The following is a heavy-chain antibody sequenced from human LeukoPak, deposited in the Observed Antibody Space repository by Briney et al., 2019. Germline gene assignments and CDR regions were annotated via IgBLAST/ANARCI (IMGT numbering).Heavy chain of an antibody. CDR2: IYYSGST. V-gene: IGHV4-59*01. CDR1: GGSISSYY. J-gene: IGHJ4*02. D-gene: IGHD3-9*01. CDR3: AREKRYFDWYENRYFDY. Sequence: SETLSLTCTVSGGSISSYYWSWIRQPPGKGLEWIGYIYYSGSTNYNPSLKSRVTISVDTSKNQFSLKLSSVTAADTAVYYCAREKRYFDWYENRYFDYWGQGTLVTVSS.